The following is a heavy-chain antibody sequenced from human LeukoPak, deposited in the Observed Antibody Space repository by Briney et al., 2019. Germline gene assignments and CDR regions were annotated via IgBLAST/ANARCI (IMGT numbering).Heavy chain of an antibody. J-gene: IGHJ3*02. Sequence: QSGRSLRLSCAASGFTFSSYAMHWVRQAPGKGLEWVAVISYDGSNEYYADSVKGRFTISRDNSKNTLYLQMNSLRAEDTAVYYCARDYPKARSYAFDIWGQGTMVTVSS. CDR2: ISYDGSNE. V-gene: IGHV3-30-3*01. CDR3: ARDYPKARSYAFDI. CDR1: GFTFSSYA.